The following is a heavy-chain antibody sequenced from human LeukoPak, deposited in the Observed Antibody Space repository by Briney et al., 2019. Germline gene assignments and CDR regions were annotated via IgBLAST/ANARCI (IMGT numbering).Heavy chain of an antibody. D-gene: IGHD3-22*01. CDR3: AKVARRYYDSSYYFDY. CDR2: ISGSGGST. CDR1: GFTFSSYA. V-gene: IGHV3-23*01. Sequence: RGSLRLSCAASGFTFSSYAMSWVRQAPGKGLEWVSAISGSGGSTYYADSVKGRFTISRDNSKNTLYLQMNSLRAEDTAVYYCAKVARRYYDSSYYFDYWGQGTLVTVSS. J-gene: IGHJ4*02.